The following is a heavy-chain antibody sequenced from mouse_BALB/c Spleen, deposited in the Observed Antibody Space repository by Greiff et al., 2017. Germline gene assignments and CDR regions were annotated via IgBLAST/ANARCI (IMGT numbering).Heavy chain of an antibody. CDR2: IDTSDSYT. D-gene: IGHD3-2*01. V-gene: IGHV1-69*01. J-gene: IGHJ4*01. CDR3: ARDSSGYAMDY. CDR1: GYTFTDYW. Sequence: QVQLKQPGAELVMPGASVKMSCKASGYTFTDYWMHWVKQRPGQGLEWIGAIDTSDSYTSYNQKFKGKATLTVDESSSTAYMQLSSLTSEDSAVYYCARDSSGYAMDYWGQGTSVTVSS.